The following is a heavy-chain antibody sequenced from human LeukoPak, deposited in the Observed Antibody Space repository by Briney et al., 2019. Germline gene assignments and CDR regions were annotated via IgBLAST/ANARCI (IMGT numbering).Heavy chain of an antibody. Sequence: PGGSLRLSCAASGFTFSSYAMSWVRQAPGKGLEWVSALSASGGGTYYADSVKGRFIISRDSSKNTLYLQMNSLRAEDTALYYCARDWGGYFYYMDVWGKGTTVTVSS. CDR1: GFTFSSYA. CDR3: ARDWGGYFYYMDV. D-gene: IGHD3-10*01. V-gene: IGHV3-23*01. J-gene: IGHJ6*03. CDR2: LSASGGGT.